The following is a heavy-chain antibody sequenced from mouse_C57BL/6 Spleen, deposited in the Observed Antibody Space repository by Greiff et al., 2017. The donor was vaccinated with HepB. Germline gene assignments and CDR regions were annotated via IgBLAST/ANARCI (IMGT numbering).Heavy chain of an antibody. CDR3: ARITYYYGSSYNY. J-gene: IGHJ2*01. CDR1: GYTFTSYW. V-gene: IGHV1-55*01. D-gene: IGHD1-1*01. CDR2: IYPGSGST. Sequence: QVQLQQPGAELVKPGASVKMSCKASGYTFTSYWITWVKQRPGQGLEWIGDIYPGSGSTNYNEKFKSKATLTVDTSSSTAYMQLSSLTSEDSAGYYCARITYYYGSSYNYWGQGTTLTVSS.